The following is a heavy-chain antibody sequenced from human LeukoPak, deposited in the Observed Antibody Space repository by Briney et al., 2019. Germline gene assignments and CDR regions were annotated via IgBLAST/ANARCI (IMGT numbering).Heavy chain of an antibody. D-gene: IGHD6-13*01. CDR3: AREEQQLVKTEFDY. V-gene: IGHV1-8*03. J-gene: IGHJ4*02. Sequence: GASVKVSCKASGYTFTSYDINWVRQATGQGLEWMGWMNPNSGNTGYAQKFQGRVTITRNTSISTAYMELSSLRSGDTAVYYCAREEQQLVKTEFDYWGQGTLVTVSS. CDR1: GYTFTSYD. CDR2: MNPNSGNT.